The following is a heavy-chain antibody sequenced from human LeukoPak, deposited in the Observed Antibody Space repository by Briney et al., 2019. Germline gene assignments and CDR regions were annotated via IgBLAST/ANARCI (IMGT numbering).Heavy chain of an antibody. V-gene: IGHV3-30*04. CDR3: ARDLRYCSGGSCYSEYDYYYGMDV. D-gene: IGHD2-15*01. Sequence: PGGSLRLSCAASGFTFSSYAIHWVRQAPGKGLEWVAVISYDGSNKYYADSVKGRFTISRDNSKNTLYLQMNSLRAEDTAVYYCARDLRYCSGGSCYSEYDYYYGMDVWGQGTTVTVSS. CDR2: ISYDGSNK. J-gene: IGHJ6*02. CDR1: GFTFSSYA.